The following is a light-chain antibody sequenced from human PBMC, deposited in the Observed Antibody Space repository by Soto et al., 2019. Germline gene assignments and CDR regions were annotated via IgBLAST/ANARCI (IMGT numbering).Light chain of an antibody. Sequence: DIVMTQSPDSLAVSLGERATINCKYSPSVLYSSNNKNYLAWYQQKPGQPPKLLIYWASTRESGVPDRFRGSGSGTDFTLTISSLQAEDVAVYYCQQYYSTPYTFGQGTKLEIK. CDR2: WAS. CDR3: QQYYSTPYT. J-gene: IGKJ2*01. CDR1: PSVLYSSNNKNY. V-gene: IGKV4-1*01.